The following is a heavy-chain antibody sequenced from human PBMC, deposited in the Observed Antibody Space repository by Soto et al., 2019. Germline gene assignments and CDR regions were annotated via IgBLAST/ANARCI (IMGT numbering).Heavy chain of an antibody. CDR2: INPNSGGT. CDR3: ARNYDSSGYNYGMDV. J-gene: IGHJ6*02. Sequence: ASVKLSCKASENTFSTYALHWVRQAPGQGLEWMGWINPNSGGTNYAQKFQGWVTMTRDTSISTAYMELSRLRSDDTAVYYCARNYDSSGYNYGMDVWGQGTTVTVSS. D-gene: IGHD3-22*01. CDR1: ENTFSTYA. V-gene: IGHV1-2*04.